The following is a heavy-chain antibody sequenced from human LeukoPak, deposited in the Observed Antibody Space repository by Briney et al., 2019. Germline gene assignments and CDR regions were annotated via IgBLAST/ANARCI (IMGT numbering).Heavy chain of an antibody. V-gene: IGHV3-30*04. D-gene: IGHD3-10*01. J-gene: IGHJ6*02. Sequence: GGSLRLSCAASGFTFSSYAMHWVRQAPGKGLEWVAVISYDGSNKYYGDSVKGRFTISRDNSKNTLYLQMNSLRAEDTAVYYCARVGLERLLWFGEGDYYYGMDVWGQGTTVTVSS. CDR3: ARVGLERLLWFGEGDYYYGMDV. CDR1: GFTFSSYA. CDR2: ISYDGSNK.